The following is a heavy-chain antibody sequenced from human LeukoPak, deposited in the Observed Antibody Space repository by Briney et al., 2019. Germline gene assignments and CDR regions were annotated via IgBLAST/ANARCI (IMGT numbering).Heavy chain of an antibody. Sequence: GASVKVSCKASGYTFTSYDTNWVRQATGQGLEWMGWMNPNSGNTGYAQKFQGRVTITTDESTSTAYMELSSLRSEDTAVYYCARTPLNYYDSSGVIDYWGQGTLVTVSS. V-gene: IGHV1-8*03. D-gene: IGHD3-22*01. CDR1: GYTFTSYD. CDR2: MNPNSGNT. CDR3: ARTPLNYYDSSGVIDY. J-gene: IGHJ4*02.